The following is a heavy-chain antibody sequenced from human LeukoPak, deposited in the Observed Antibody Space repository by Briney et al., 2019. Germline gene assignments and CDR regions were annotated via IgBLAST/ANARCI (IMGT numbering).Heavy chain of an antibody. Sequence: SVKVSCKASGGTFSSYAISWVRQAPGQGLEWMGGIIPIFGTANYAQKFRGRVTITTDESTSTASMELSSLRSEDTAVYYCARGGGYCSSTSCYPTNWFDPWGQGTLVTVSS. J-gene: IGHJ5*02. CDR3: ARGGGYCSSTSCYPTNWFDP. V-gene: IGHV1-69*05. D-gene: IGHD2-2*03. CDR1: GGTFSSYA. CDR2: IIPIFGTA.